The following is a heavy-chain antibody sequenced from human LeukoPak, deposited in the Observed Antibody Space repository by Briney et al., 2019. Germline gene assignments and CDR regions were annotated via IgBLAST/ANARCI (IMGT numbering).Heavy chain of an antibody. CDR1: GFTVSSSY. CDR2: IYSGGST. CDR3: ARVNDFWSGYVDY. J-gene: IGHJ4*02. Sequence: GGSLRLSCVASGFTVSSSYMSWVRQASGKGLEWVSVIYSGGSTYYADSVKGRFTISRDNSKNTLYLQMNSLRAEDTAVYYCARVNDFWSGYVDYWGQGTLVTVSS. D-gene: IGHD3-3*01. V-gene: IGHV3-53*01.